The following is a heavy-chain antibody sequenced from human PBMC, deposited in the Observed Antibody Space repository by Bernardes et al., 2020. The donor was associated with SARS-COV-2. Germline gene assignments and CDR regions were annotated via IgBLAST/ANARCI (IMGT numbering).Heavy chain of an antibody. Sequence: AGSRRLPCAASGFSISHDYMTWVRQAPGKGLEWVANIKPDGSEKKYVDSVEGRFTISRDNAKNSLYLQVNSMRAEETAVYNCARVSGRYGGIFDYWGQGTLVTVSS. CDR2: IKPDGSEK. J-gene: IGHJ4*02. CDR3: ARVSGRYGGIFDY. V-gene: IGHV3-7*01. CDR1: GFSISHDY. D-gene: IGHD1-26*01.